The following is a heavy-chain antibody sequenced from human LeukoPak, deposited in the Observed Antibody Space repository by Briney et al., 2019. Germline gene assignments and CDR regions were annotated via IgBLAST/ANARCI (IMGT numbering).Heavy chain of an antibody. J-gene: IGHJ3*02. D-gene: IGHD3-22*01. CDR2: IRNKAYGGTT. CDR1: GFTFGDYA. CDR3: SRDLSYYYDSRGAFDI. V-gene: IGHV3-49*03. Sequence: GGSLRLSCTGSGFTFGDYAMSWFRQAPGKGLEWVGFIRNKAYGGTTEYAASVKGRFSISRDDSKNIAYLQMNSLKTEDTAVYYCSRDLSYYYDSRGAFDIWGQGKMVTVSS.